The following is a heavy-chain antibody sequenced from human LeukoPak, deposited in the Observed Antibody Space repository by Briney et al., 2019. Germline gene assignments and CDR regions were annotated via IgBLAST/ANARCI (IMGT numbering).Heavy chain of an antibody. J-gene: IGHJ6*02. V-gene: IGHV4-59*01. CDR3: ARVVVDCSSTSCPADYYYGMDV. CDR2: IYYSGST. CDR1: GGSISSYY. Sequence: SETLSLTCTVSGGSISSYYWSWIRQPPGKGLEWIGYIYYSGSTNYNPSLKSRVTISVATTKNQFSLKLSSVTAADTAVYYCARVVVDCSSTSCPADYYYGMDVWGQGTTVTVSS. D-gene: IGHD2-2*01.